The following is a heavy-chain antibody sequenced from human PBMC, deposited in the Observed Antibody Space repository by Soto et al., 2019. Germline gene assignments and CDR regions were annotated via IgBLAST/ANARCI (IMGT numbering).Heavy chain of an antibody. CDR2: INHSGST. CDR3: AGVKHDYSNYGGMDV. J-gene: IGHJ6*02. CDR1: GGSFSGYY. V-gene: IGHV4-34*01. Sequence: SETLSLTCAVYGGSFSGYYWSWIRQPPGKGLEWIGEINHSGSTNYNPSLKSRVTISVDTSKNQFTLKLSSVTAADTAVYYCAGVKHDYSNYGGMDVWGQGTTVTVSS. D-gene: IGHD4-4*01.